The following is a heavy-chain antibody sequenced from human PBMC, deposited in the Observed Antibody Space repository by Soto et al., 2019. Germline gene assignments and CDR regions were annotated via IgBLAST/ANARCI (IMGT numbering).Heavy chain of an antibody. CDR2: ISGSGGST. Sequence: GGSLRLSCAASVFTFSSYAVSWVRQAPGKGLEWVSAISGSGGSTYYADSVKGRFTISRDNSKNTLYLQMNSLRAEDTAVYYCAKDTRYGDSKIYYYYYGMDVWGQGITVTVSS. CDR3: AKDTRYGDSKIYYYYYGMDV. J-gene: IGHJ6*02. V-gene: IGHV3-23*01. D-gene: IGHD4-17*01. CDR1: VFTFSSYA.